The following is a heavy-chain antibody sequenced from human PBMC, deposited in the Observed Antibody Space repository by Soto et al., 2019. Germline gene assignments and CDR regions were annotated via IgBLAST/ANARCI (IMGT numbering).Heavy chain of an antibody. J-gene: IGHJ4*01. CDR1: RGSISRGGSS. Sequence: LSHNWGVSRGSISRGGSSRSMIRQPPGKGLEWIGYIYHSGRTYYNPSLKSRVTISVDRSKNQFSLKLSSVTAADTAVYYCARVGSSSSGFDYRGHRTPVTGSS. D-gene: IGHD6-6*01. CDR3: ARVGSSSSGFDY. CDR2: IYHSGRT. V-gene: IGHV4-30-2*01.